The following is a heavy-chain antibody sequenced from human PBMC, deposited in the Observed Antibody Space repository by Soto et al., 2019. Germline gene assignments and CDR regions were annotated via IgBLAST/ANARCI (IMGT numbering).Heavy chain of an antibody. CDR3: ATGYSGYDRFFDY. CDR2: IYYSGST. Sequence: PSETLSLTCTVSGGSISSGDYYLSWIRQPPGKGLEWIGYIYYSGSTYYNPSLKSRVTISVDTSKNQFSLKLSSVTAADTAVYYRATGYSGYDRFFDYWGQGTLVTVSS. J-gene: IGHJ4*02. V-gene: IGHV4-30-4*01. D-gene: IGHD5-12*01. CDR1: GGSISSGDYY.